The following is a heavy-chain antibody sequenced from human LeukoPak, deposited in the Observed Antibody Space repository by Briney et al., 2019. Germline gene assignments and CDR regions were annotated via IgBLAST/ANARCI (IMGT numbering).Heavy chain of an antibody. D-gene: IGHD6-13*01. V-gene: IGHV3-23*01. CDR3: AKDPQSIAAAGTDY. CDR2: ISGSGGST. Sequence: PGVSLRLSCAASGFTFSSYAMSWVRQAPGKGLEWVSAISGSGGSTYYANSVKGRFTISRDNSKNTLYLQMNSLRAEDTAVYYCAKDPQSIAAAGTDYWGQGTLVTVSS. CDR1: GFTFSSYA. J-gene: IGHJ4*02.